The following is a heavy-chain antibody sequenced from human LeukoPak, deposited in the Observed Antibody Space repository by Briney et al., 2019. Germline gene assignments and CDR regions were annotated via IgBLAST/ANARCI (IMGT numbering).Heavy chain of an antibody. D-gene: IGHD6-13*01. V-gene: IGHV1-69*04. CDR3: ARGAAAGSGFIDY. CDR1: GGTFSSYA. J-gene: IGHJ4*02. CDR2: IIPILGIA. Sequence: ASVKVSCKASGGTFSSYAISWVRQAPGQGLEWMGRIIPILGIANYAQKFQGRVTITADKSTSTAYMELSSLRSEDTAVYYCARGAAAGSGFIDYWGQGTLVTVSS.